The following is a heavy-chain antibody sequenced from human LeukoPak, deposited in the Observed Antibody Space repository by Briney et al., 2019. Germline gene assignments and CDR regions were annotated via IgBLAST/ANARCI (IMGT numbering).Heavy chain of an antibody. D-gene: IGHD3-3*01. CDR3: ARYSGYYYY. J-gene: IGHJ4*02. V-gene: IGHV1-24*01. Sequence: SVNVSCKVSGYTLTELAMHWVRQAPGEGLEWMGGFDPEDGETVYAKKFQGRVTMNEDTSTDTAYMELNSLGSEDMAVYFCARYSGYYYYWGQGTLVTVSS. CDR1: GYTLTELA. CDR2: FDPEDGET.